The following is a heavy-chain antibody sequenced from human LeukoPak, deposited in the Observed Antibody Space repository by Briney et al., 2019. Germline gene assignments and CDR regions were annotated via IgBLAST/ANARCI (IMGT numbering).Heavy chain of an antibody. J-gene: IGHJ4*02. CDR3: ARGYYDILTGYRRPFDY. V-gene: IGHV4-34*01. D-gene: IGHD3-9*01. CDR1: GGSFSGYY. CDR2: INHSGST. Sequence: SETLSLTCAVYGGSFSGYYWSWIRQPPGKGLEWIGEINHSGSTNYNPSLKSRVTISVDTSKNQFSLKLSSVTAADTAVYYCARGYYDILTGYRRPFDYWGQGTLVTVSS.